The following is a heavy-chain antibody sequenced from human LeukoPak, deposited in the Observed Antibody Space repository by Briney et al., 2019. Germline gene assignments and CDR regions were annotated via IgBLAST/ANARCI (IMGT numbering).Heavy chain of an antibody. CDR3: ARDDEYYFDY. CDR2: ISSSGSTI. V-gene: IGHV3-48*03. Sequence: GGSLRLSCAASGFTFSSYEMNWVRQAPGKGLEWVSYISSSGSTIYYADSVKGRFTISRDNAKNSLYLQMNSLRAEDTAAYYCARDDEYYFDYWGQGTLVTVSS. CDR1: GFTFSSYE. J-gene: IGHJ4*02.